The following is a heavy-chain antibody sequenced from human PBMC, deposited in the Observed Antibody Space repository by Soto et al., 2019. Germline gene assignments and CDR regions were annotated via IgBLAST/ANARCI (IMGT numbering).Heavy chain of an antibody. Sequence: QVQLVESGGGVVQPGRSLRLSCAASGFTFSSYGMHWVRQAPGKGLEWVAVISYDGSNKYYADSVKGRFTISRDNSKNTLYLQXNSXRAEDTAVYYCAKDPGGYCSSTSCPSAYYYYGMDVWGQGTTVTVSS. CDR2: ISYDGSNK. D-gene: IGHD2-2*01. V-gene: IGHV3-30*18. J-gene: IGHJ6*02. CDR3: AKDPGGYCSSTSCPSAYYYYGMDV. CDR1: GFTFSSYG.